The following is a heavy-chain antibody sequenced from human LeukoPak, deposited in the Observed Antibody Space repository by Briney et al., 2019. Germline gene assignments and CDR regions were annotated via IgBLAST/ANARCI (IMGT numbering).Heavy chain of an antibody. CDR3: ARVSDSSGCFDY. J-gene: IGHJ4*02. CDR1: GYTFTGYY. CDR2: INPNSGGT. V-gene: IGHV1-2*02. Sequence: ASVKVSCKASGYTFTGYYMHWVRQAPGQGLEWMGWINPNSGGTNYAQKFQGSVTMTRDTSISTAYMELSRLRSDGTAVYYCARVSDSSGCFDYWGQGTLVTVSS. D-gene: IGHD3-22*01.